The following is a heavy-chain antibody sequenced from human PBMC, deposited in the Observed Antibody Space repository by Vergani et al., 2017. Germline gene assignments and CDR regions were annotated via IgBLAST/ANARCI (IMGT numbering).Heavy chain of an antibody. CDR2: IYYSGST. V-gene: IGHV4-39*07. CDR1: GGSISSSSYY. J-gene: IGHJ4*02. CDR3: ARDSGDYYYFDY. Sequence: QLQLQESGPGLVKPSETLSLTCTVSGGSISSSSYYWGWIRQPPGKGLEWIGSIYYSGSTYYNPSLKSRVTISVDTSKNQVSLKLSSVTAADTAVYYCARDSGDYYYFDYWGQGTLVTVSS. D-gene: IGHD4-17*01.